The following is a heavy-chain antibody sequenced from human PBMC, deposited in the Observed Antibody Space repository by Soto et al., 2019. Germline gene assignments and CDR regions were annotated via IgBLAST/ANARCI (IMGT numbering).Heavy chain of an antibody. V-gene: IGHV3-30-3*01. J-gene: IGHJ6*02. CDR3: AKDGGGYNYGYVMLDKYYYGMDV. Sequence: GGSLRLSCAASGFTFSTYAMHWVRQAPGKGLEWVAVISYDGTNKYYADSVRGRFTISRDNSKNTLFLQMNSLRAEDTAVYYCAKDGGGYNYGYVMLDKYYYGMDVWGQGTTVTVS. CDR1: GFTFSTYA. CDR2: ISYDGTNK. D-gene: IGHD5-18*01.